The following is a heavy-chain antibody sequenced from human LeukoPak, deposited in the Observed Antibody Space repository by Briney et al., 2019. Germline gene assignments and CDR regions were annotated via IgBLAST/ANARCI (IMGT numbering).Heavy chain of an antibody. CDR3: ARRGESTTYGDYRFDY. V-gene: IGHV3-23*01. CDR2: VSGGGDYT. CDR1: GFTFSSYA. Sequence: PGGSLRLSCAASGFTFSSYAMSWVRQAPGKGLEWVSAVSGGGDYTYYADSVKGRFTISRDNSKNTQYLQMNSLRAEDTAVYYCARRGESTTYGDYRFDYWGQGTLVTVSS. J-gene: IGHJ4*02. D-gene: IGHD4-17*01.